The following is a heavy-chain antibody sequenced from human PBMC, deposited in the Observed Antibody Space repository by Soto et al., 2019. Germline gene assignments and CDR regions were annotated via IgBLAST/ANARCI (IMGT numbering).Heavy chain of an antibody. CDR1: GFAFRHNY. CDR3: ATGGIYYEA. D-gene: IGHD1-26*01. Sequence: KSGGSLRLSCTVSGFAFRHNYLTWIRQAPGKGLEWLSYISTSGSPAYYADSVKGRFTISTDNAKKSLYLQMDGLRAEDTGVYYCATGGIYYEAWGQGTLVTVSS. J-gene: IGHJ5*02. V-gene: IGHV3-11*01. CDR2: ISTSGSPA.